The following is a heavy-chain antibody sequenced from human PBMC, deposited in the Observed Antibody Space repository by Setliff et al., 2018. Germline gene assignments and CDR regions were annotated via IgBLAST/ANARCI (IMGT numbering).Heavy chain of an antibody. CDR2: INSDGSNI. CDR1: GFTFSRHW. J-gene: IGHJ4*02. V-gene: IGHV3-74*01. D-gene: IGHD1-1*01. Sequence: GASLKISCAASGFTFSRHWMPWVRQAPGKGLVWVSRINSDGSNINYADSVKGRFTISRDNAKNTLHLQMNSLRAEDTAVYYCARTGTSRCFDSWGQGTRVTVSS. CDR3: ARTGTSRCFDS.